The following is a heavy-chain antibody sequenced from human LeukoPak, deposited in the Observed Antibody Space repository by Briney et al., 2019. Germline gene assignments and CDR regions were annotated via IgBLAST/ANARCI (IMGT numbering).Heavy chain of an antibody. Sequence: SETLSLTCAVSGGSISGSNWWSWVGQPPGKGLEWIGEIYHSGSANYNPSLKSRVTISVDKSKNQFSLKLSSVTAADTAVYYCARGVGRDSSAYWDYWGQGTLVTVSS. CDR3: ARGVGRDSSAYWDY. V-gene: IGHV4-4*02. CDR2: IYHSGSA. D-gene: IGHD3-22*01. CDR1: GGSISGSNW. J-gene: IGHJ4*02.